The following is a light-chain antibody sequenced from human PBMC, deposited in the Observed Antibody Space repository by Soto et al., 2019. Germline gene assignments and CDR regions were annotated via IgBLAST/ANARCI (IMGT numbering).Light chain of an antibody. Sequence: EIVLTQSPGTLSLSPGERATLSCRASQSVSSYLAWYQHKPGQAPRLLIFDASSRASGIPARFSGSGSGTDFTLTISSLEPEDFAVYYCQQRSNWPPTFGGGTKVDIK. CDR2: DAS. CDR1: QSVSSY. CDR3: QQRSNWPPT. V-gene: IGKV3-11*01. J-gene: IGKJ4*01.